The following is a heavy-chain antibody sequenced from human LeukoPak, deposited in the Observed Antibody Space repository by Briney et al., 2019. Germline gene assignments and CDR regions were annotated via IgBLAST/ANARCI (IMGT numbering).Heavy chain of an antibody. CDR3: AKVIVVVPAADFDY. J-gene: IGHJ4*02. Sequence: GGSLRLSCAASGFTFSSYAMSWVRQAPGKGLEWVSAISGSGGGTYYADSVKGRFTISRDNSKNTLYLQMNSLRAEDTAVYYCAKVIVVVPAADFDYWGQGTLVTVSS. CDR2: ISGSGGGT. D-gene: IGHD2-2*01. V-gene: IGHV3-23*01. CDR1: GFTFSSYA.